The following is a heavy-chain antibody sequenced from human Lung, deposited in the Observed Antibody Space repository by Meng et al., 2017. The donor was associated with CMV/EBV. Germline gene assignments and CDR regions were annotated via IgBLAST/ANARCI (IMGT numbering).Heavy chain of an antibody. Sequence: VSCKASGDTFSNLAIRSVRPTPGQGLEWMGGVIPTFNTIKYAQKFQGRLTITTDRSTSTAYMDLSSLRSDDTAVYYCVRDRIGWFDPWGQGTLVTVSS. CDR2: VIPTFNTI. CDR3: VRDRIGWFDP. J-gene: IGHJ5*02. CDR1: GDTFSNLA. D-gene: IGHD2-15*01. V-gene: IGHV1-69*05.